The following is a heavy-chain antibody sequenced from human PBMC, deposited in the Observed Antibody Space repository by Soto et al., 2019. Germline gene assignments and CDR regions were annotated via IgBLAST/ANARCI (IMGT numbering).Heavy chain of an antibody. CDR2: ISGSGGST. CDR3: ARDQGGALDY. V-gene: IGHV3-23*01. Sequence: PGGSLRLSSAASGFTFSSYAMSWVRQAPGKGLEWVSAISGSGGSTYYADSVKGRFTISRDNAKNSLYLQMNSLRAEDTAVYYCARDQGGALDYWGQGTLVTVSS. J-gene: IGHJ4*02. D-gene: IGHD2-21*01. CDR1: GFTFSSYA.